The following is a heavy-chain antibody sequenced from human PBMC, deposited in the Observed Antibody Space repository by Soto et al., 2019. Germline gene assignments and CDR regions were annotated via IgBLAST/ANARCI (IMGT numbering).Heavy chain of an antibody. CDR3: ARTRRFEPYYYYYYTDV. Sequence: LGESLKISCKGSGYSFTSYWIGWVRQMPGKGLEWMGIIYPGDSDTRYSPSFQGQVTISADKSISTAYLQWSSLKASDTAMYYCARTRRFEPYYYYYYTDVWGKGTTVTVSS. J-gene: IGHJ6*03. D-gene: IGHD3-10*01. CDR2: IYPGDSDT. V-gene: IGHV5-51*01. CDR1: GYSFTSYW.